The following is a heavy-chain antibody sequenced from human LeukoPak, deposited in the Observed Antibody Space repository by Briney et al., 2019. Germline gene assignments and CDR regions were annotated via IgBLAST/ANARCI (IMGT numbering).Heavy chain of an antibody. CDR3: ARNVDYYFDY. CDR2: IYSDGST. V-gene: IGHV3-53*04. Sequence: GGSLRLSCAASGFTFGSYSMSWVRQAPGKGLEWVSVIYSDGSTYYTDSVKGRFTISRHNSENTLYLQMDSLRAEDTALYYCARNVDYYFDYWGQGTLVTVSS. CDR1: GFTFGSYS. D-gene: IGHD5-24*01. J-gene: IGHJ4*02.